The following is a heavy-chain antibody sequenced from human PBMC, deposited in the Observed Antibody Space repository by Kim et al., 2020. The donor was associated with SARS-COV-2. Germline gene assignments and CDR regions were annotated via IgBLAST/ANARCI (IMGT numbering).Heavy chain of an antibody. CDR1: GGSIASSSYY. D-gene: IGHD6-19*01. J-gene: IGHJ5*02. V-gene: IGHV4-39*01. CDR3: AAAHYSGWYDPGYRFDP. CDR2: MYYSGTT. Sequence: SETLSLTCTVSGGSIASSSYYWGWIRQPPGKGLEWIGNMYYSGTTYYNPSLKSRVTISVDMSKNQFSLKLNAVTAADTAVYYCAAAHYSGWYDPGYRFDPWGQGTLVTVSS.